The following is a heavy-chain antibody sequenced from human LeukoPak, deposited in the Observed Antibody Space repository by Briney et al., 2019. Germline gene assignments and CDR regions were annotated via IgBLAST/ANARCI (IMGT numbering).Heavy chain of an antibody. V-gene: IGHV3-48*03. D-gene: IGHD6-19*01. CDR3: AKTTYASNSSGWYNHFDY. Sequence: PPGGSLRLSCAASGFTFSSYEMNWVRQAPGKGLEWVSYISSSGSTIYYADSVKGRFTISRDNAKNSLYLQMNSLRAEDTTVYYCAKTTYASNSSGWYNHFDYWGQGTLVTVSS. CDR2: ISSSGSTI. J-gene: IGHJ4*02. CDR1: GFTFSSYE.